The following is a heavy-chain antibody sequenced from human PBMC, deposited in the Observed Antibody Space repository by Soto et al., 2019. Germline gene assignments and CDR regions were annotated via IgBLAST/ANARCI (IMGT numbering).Heavy chain of an antibody. Sequence: SETLSLTCTVSSGSFSSGIYSWGWIRQPPGKGLEWIGSMYYSGGTNYNPSLENRVTISVDTSKNQSSLKLSSVTAADTAVYYCASVFPSGIMITFGGVKPNDYWGQGALVTVSS. CDR2: MYYSGGT. CDR1: SGSFSSGIYS. D-gene: IGHD3-16*01. J-gene: IGHJ4*02. CDR3: ASVFPSGIMITFGGVKPNDY. V-gene: IGHV4-39*07.